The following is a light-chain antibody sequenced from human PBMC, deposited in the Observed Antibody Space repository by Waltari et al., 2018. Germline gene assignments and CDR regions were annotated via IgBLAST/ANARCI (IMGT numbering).Light chain of an antibody. Sequence: FVLTPSPGTLSLSLGESAPVSCRASQSVSRALAWYQQKPGQAPRLLIYGASTRATGIPDRFSGSGSGTDFILTISRLEPDDFAVYYCQHYLRLPVTFGQGTTVEI. CDR1: QSVSRA. J-gene: IGKJ1*01. V-gene: IGKV3-20*01. CDR3: QHYLRLPVT. CDR2: GAS.